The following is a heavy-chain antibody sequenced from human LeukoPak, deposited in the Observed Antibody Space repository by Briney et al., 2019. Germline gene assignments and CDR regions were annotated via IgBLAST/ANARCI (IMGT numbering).Heavy chain of an antibody. CDR1: GYTFTGYY. J-gene: IGHJ6*03. CDR2: INPNSGGT. Sequence: GASVRVSCKASGYTFTGYYMHWVRQAPGQGLEWMGWINPNSGGTNYAQKFQGRVTMTRDTSISTAYMELSRLRSDDTAVYYCARAVYSYGYMDVWGKGTTVTVSS. CDR3: ARAVYSYGYMDV. V-gene: IGHV1-2*02. D-gene: IGHD5-18*01.